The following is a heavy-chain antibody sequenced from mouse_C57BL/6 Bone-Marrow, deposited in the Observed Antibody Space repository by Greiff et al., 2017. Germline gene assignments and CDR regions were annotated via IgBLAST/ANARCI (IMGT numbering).Heavy chain of an antibody. Sequence: QVQLQQSGAELVRPGTSVKMSCKASGYTFTNYWIGWAKQRPGHGLEWIGDIYPGGGYTNYNEKFKGKATLTADKSSSTAYMQFSSLTSEDSAIYYCAREGSNSWFAYWGQGTLVTVSA. J-gene: IGHJ3*01. V-gene: IGHV1-63*01. CDR2: IYPGGGYT. CDR3: AREGSNSWFAY. D-gene: IGHD2-5*01. CDR1: GYTFTNYW.